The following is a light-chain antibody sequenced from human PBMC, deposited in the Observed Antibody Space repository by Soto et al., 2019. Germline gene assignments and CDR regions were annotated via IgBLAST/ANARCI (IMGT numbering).Light chain of an antibody. CDR3: QQYNSYPYT. J-gene: IGKJ2*01. CDR2: KAS. Sequence: STLSASVGDRVTITCRASQSISSWLAWYQQKPGKAPKLLIYKASSLESGVPSRFSGSGSGTEFTLTISSLQPDDFATYYCQQYNSYPYTFGQGTKVDIK. V-gene: IGKV1-5*03. CDR1: QSISSW.